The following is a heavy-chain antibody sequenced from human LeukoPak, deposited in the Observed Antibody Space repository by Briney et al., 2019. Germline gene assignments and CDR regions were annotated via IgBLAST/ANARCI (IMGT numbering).Heavy chain of an antibody. CDR1: GYTFTSYY. CDR3: ARAYLDAFDI. Sequence: ASVQVSYKASGYTFTSYYMHWVRQAPGQGLEWMGIINPSGGSTSYAQKFQGRVTMTRDMSTSTVYMELSSLRSEDTAVYYCARAYLDAFDIWGQGTMVTVSS. J-gene: IGHJ3*02. CDR2: INPSGGST. V-gene: IGHV1-46*01. D-gene: IGHD2/OR15-2a*01.